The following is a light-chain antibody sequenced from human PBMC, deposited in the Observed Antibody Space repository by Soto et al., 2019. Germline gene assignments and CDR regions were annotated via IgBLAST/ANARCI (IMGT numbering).Light chain of an antibody. CDR3: QQYNSYSPYT. Sequence: DIQMTQSPSTLSASVRDRVTITCRASQSISSSLAWYQQKPGKAPKLLIYKASSLESGVPSRFSGSGSGTEFTLTISSLQPDDLATYYCQQYNSYSPYTFGQGTKLEIK. J-gene: IGKJ2*01. CDR2: KAS. V-gene: IGKV1-5*03. CDR1: QSISSS.